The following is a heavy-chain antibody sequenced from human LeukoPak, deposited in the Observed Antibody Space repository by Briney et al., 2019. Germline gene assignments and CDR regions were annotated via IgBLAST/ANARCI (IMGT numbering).Heavy chain of an antibody. CDR1: GYTFTSYD. J-gene: IGHJ4*02. CDR2: IYPKSGGT. V-gene: IGHV1-2*02. Sequence: ASVKVSCKASGYTFTSYDINWVRQATGQGLEWMGWIYPKSGGTNYAQKFQGRVTLTRDTSTSTAYMELSRLRSDDTAVYYCARVGKYSYGPLTFDYWGQGTLVTVSS. CDR3: ARVGKYSYGPLTFDY. D-gene: IGHD5-18*01.